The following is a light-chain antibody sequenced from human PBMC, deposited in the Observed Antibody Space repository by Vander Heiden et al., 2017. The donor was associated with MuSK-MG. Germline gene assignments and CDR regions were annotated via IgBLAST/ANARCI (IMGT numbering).Light chain of an antibody. CDR1: QDIGNA. CDR3: QQGYALPYT. Sequence: EIVLTQSPDFQSVTPKETVTITCRASQDIGNALHWYQQKPHQSPRLLIKFTSQSFSGAPSRFSGKGSGTDFTLTISGVEAEDVATDYCQQGYALPYTFGQGTKLEIK. J-gene: IGKJ2*01. CDR2: FTS. V-gene: IGKV6-21*01.